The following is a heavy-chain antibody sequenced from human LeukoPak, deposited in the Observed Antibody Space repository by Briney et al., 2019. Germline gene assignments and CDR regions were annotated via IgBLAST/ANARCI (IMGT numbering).Heavy chain of an antibody. CDR2: IIPIFGTA. J-gene: IGHJ5*02. V-gene: IGHV1-69*05. D-gene: IGHD5-24*01. CDR1: GGTFSSYA. CDR3: ARGDEMSTNWFDP. Sequence: SVKVSCKASGGTFSSYAISWVRQAPGQGLEWMGGIIPIFGTANYAQKFQGRVTITTDGSTSTAYMELSSLRSEDTAVYYCARGDEMSTNWFDPWGQGTLVTVSS.